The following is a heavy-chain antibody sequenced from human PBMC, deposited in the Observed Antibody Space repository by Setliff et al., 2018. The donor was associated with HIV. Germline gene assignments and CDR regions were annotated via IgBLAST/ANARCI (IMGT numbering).Heavy chain of an antibody. J-gene: IGHJ5*02. CDR3: ARCRLNGGFNL. CDR2: IKHTGVT. CDR1: GGSFSTYY. Sequence: SETLSLTCAVYGGSFSTYYWTWIRQPPGRGLEWIGEIKHTGVTNYNPSLKSRVTISVDTSKNQFSLKLSSVTAADTAVYYCARCRLNGGFNLWGQGTLVTVSS. D-gene: IGHD7-27*01. V-gene: IGHV4-34*01.